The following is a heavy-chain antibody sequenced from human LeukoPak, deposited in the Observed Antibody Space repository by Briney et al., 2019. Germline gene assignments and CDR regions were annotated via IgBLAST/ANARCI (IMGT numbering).Heavy chain of an antibody. Sequence: PGGSLRLSCAASGFTFSSYWMYWVRQAPGKGLVWVSRIDSDGTNTKYAESVKDRFTISRDNAKNTLHLQMNSLRADDTAVYYCARESAGGKVDSWGQGTLVTVSS. D-gene: IGHD4-23*01. J-gene: IGHJ4*02. V-gene: IGHV3-74*03. CDR3: ARESAGGKVDS. CDR2: IDSDGTNT. CDR1: GFTFSSYW.